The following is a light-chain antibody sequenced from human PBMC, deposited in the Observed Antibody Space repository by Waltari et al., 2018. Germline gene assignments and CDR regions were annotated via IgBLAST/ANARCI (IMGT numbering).Light chain of an antibody. CDR3: QSYDRSLSSYV. CDR2: GNN. CDR1: SPNIGAGYD. J-gene: IGLJ1*01. Sequence: QSVLTQAPSVSGAPGQRVPISCTGSSPNIGAGYDVHWYQQLPGTAPKLLIYGNNNRPSGVPDRFSGSKSGTSASLAITGLQAEDEADYYCQSYDRSLSSYVFGTGTKVTVL. V-gene: IGLV1-40*01.